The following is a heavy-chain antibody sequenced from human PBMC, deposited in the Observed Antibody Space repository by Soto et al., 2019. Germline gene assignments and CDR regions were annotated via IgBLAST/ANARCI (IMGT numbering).Heavy chain of an antibody. CDR3: TIDTVRSGYPGGSGY. Sequence: EAQLVETGGTLIQSGGSLRLSCAASGFSVSNNYMSWVRQAPGKGLGWVSIIYTGGSTYYAHSVKGRFFISRDNATNTLYLQMNILRADDTAVYFCTIDTVRSGYPGGSGYWGQGTPVTVSS. CDR1: GFSVSNNY. CDR2: IYTGGST. J-gene: IGHJ4*02. V-gene: IGHV3-53*02. D-gene: IGHD3-10*01.